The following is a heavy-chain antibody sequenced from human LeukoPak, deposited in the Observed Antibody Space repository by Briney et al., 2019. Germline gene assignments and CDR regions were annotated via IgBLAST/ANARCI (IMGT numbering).Heavy chain of an antibody. Sequence: ASVKVSCKASGYTFRGNYIHWLRQAPGQGLEWMGWIDANNGDTKSAQKFQGRVTMSRDTSISTAYMDLSSLSPDDAAVYYCARDPSSVTLYFFDYWGQGTLVAVSS. V-gene: IGHV1-2*02. J-gene: IGHJ4*02. CDR2: IDANNGDT. D-gene: IGHD4-11*01. CDR1: GYTFRGNY. CDR3: ARDPSSVTLYFFDY.